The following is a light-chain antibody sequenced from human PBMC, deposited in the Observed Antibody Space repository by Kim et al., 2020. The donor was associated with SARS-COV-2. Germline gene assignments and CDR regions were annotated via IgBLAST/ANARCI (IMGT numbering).Light chain of an antibody. CDR2: TAS. J-gene: IGKJ1*01. Sequence: SVGDRVTITCRASGTIYTYLNGYQQKPGRAPKLLSYTASDLQSGVPSRFSGSGSGTDFTLSISSLQPEDFATYYCQQSYSMPRTFGQGTKVDIK. CDR3: QQSYSMPRT. CDR1: GTIYTY. V-gene: IGKV1-39*01.